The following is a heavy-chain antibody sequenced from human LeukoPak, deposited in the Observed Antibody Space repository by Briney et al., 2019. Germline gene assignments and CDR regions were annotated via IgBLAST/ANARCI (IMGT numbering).Heavy chain of an antibody. CDR3: ARDIYDSSGYYYVSDY. D-gene: IGHD3-22*01. CDR1: GFTFSSDS. CDR2: ISSSSSYI. Sequence: GGSLRLSCAASGFTFSSDSMNWVRQAPGKGLEWVSSISSSSSYIYYADSVKGRFTISRDNAKNSLYLQMNSLRAEDTAVYYCARDIYDSSGYYYVSDYWGQGTLVTVSS. J-gene: IGHJ4*02. V-gene: IGHV3-21*01.